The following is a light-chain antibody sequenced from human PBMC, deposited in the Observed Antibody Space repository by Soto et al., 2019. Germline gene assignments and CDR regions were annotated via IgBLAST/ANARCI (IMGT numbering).Light chain of an antibody. J-gene: IGKJ2*01. CDR1: QSVGSY. CDR2: GAV. Sequence: EIVLTQSPATLSLSPGERATLSCRASQSVGSYLAWYQQKFGQAPRLLMYGAVNRATGIPARFSGSGSGTDFTLTISSLEPEDFAVYYCQQGSLWPYTFGQGTELEIK. CDR3: QQGSLWPYT. V-gene: IGKV3-11*01.